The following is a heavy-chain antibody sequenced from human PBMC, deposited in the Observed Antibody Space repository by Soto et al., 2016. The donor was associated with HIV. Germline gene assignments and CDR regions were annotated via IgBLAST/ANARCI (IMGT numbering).Heavy chain of an antibody. J-gene: IGHJ4*02. V-gene: IGHV3-23*01. CDR2: IAHTGTTT. CDR3: AKDVYDYSANDY. D-gene: IGHD3-16*01. Sequence: EVHLLESGGGLVQPGESLTLSCAASGFSFRSCAMNWFRQAPGKGLEWVSGIAHTGTTTHYADSVKGRFTISRDNSKNILSLQMNTLRAEDTAIYFCAKDVYDYSANDYWGQGTLVTVSS. CDR1: GFSFRSCA.